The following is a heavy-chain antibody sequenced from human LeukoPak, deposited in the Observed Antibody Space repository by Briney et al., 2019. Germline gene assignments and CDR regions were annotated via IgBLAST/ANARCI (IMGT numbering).Heavy chain of an antibody. J-gene: IGHJ4*02. V-gene: IGHV4-39*07. D-gene: IGHD3-22*01. CDR3: ARDGDYYDSSGSFDS. CDR2: IYYSGST. CDR1: GGSISSTSYY. Sequence: SETLSLTCTVSGGSISSTSYYWGWIRQPPGKGLEWIGSIYYSGSTYYNPSLKSRVAISADRSKNQFSLKLISVTAADTAVYYCARDGDYYDSSGSFDSWGQGTLVTVSS.